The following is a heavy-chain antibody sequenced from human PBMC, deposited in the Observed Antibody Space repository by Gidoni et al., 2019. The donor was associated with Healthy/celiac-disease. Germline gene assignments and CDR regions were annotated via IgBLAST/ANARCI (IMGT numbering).Heavy chain of an antibody. Sequence: EVQLVESGGGLVQPGRSLRLSCAASGFTFDDYAMHWVRQAPGKGLEWVSGISWNSGSIGYADSVKGRFTISRDNAKNSLYLQMNSLRAEDTALYYCAKEQWLDDYDAFDIWGQGTMVTVSS. J-gene: IGHJ3*02. CDR3: AKEQWLDDYDAFDI. D-gene: IGHD6-19*01. CDR2: ISWNSGSI. CDR1: GFTFDDYA. V-gene: IGHV3-9*01.